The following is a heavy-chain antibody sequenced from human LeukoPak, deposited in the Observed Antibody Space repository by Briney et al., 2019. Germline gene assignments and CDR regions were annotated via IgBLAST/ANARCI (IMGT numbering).Heavy chain of an antibody. CDR3: ARDSSNSYGPTLFDY. D-gene: IGHD5-18*01. V-gene: IGHV1-46*01. CDR2: INPSGGST. CDR1: GYTFTSYY. Sequence: ASVKVPCKASGYTFTSYYMHWVRQTPGQGLEWMGIINPSGGSTSYAQKFQGRVTMTRDMSTSTVYMELSSLRSEDTAVYYCARDSSNSYGPTLFDYWGQGTLVTVSS. J-gene: IGHJ4*02.